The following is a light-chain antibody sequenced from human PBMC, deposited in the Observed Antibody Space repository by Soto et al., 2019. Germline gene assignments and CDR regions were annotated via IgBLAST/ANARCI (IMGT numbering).Light chain of an antibody. V-gene: IGKV3-20*01. CDR2: GAS. Sequence: ELALTQSPGTLSLSPGERATLSCRTSQSVPGNYLAWYQQKPGQSPRLVMSGASKRATGAPDRFSGSGSGTDFTFTISSIEPEDVAVYYCQHYGHARWAFGQGTKVEIK. CDR3: QHYGHARWA. J-gene: IGKJ1*01. CDR1: QSVPGNY.